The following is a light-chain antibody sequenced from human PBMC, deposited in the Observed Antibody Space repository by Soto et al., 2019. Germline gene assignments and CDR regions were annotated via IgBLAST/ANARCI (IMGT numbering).Light chain of an antibody. Sequence: QSALTQPPSASGSPGQSVTISCTGTSSDVGGYNYVSWYQQHPGKAPKLMIYEVSNRPSGVSNRFSGSKSGNTASLTISGLQAEDEADYYCSSYTSSSTQVFGTGTQLTVL. CDR3: SSYTSSSTQV. J-gene: IGLJ1*01. CDR2: EVS. V-gene: IGLV2-14*01. CDR1: SSDVGGYNY.